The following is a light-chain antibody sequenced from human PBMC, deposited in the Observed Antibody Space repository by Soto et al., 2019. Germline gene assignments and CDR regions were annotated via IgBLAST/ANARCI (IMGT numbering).Light chain of an antibody. J-gene: IGLJ1*01. Sequence: QSVLAQPPSASGSPGQSVAIFCTGTSSDVGGYNYVSWYQQHPGKAPKLMIYEVNKRPSGVPDRFSGSKSGNTASLTVSGLQAEDEHDYYCSSYAGSSNVFGTGTKVTVL. V-gene: IGLV2-8*01. CDR3: SSYAGSSNV. CDR1: SSDVGGYNY. CDR2: EVN.